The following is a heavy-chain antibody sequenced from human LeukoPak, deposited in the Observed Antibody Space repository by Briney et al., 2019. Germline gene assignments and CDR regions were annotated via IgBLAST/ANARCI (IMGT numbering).Heavy chain of an antibody. CDR1: GDSISSSRSY. CDR2: INHSGST. J-gene: IGHJ5*02. D-gene: IGHD3-10*01. V-gene: IGHV4-39*01. CDR3: ARHHYNWFDP. Sequence: SETLSLTCTVSGDSISSSRSYWGWIRQPPGKGLEWIGEINHSGSTNYNPSLKSRVTISVDTSKNQFSLKLSSVTAADTAVYYCARHHYNWFDPWGQGTLVTVSS.